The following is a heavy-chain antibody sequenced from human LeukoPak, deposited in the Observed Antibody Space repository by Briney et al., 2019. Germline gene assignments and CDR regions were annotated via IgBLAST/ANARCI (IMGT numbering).Heavy chain of an antibody. CDR3: ANYIFG. Sequence: PGGSLRLSCAASGFTFSTNWMNWVRQAPGKGLEWVANMNPDGSEKHYVDSVKGRYTISRDNSKNSLYLQMNSLRAEDTAVDYCANYIFGWGQGTLVTVSS. CDR1: GFTFSTNW. CDR2: MNPDGSEK. J-gene: IGHJ4*02. D-gene: IGHD3-16*01. V-gene: IGHV3-7*03.